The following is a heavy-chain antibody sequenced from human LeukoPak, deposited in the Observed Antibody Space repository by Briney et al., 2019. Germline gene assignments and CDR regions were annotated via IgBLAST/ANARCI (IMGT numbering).Heavy chain of an antibody. D-gene: IGHD1-1*01. J-gene: IGHJ4*02. Sequence: PGGSLRLSCAVSGFTFSNFYMSWVRQAPGKGLEWVASIKQDGSEKNYGDSVKGRFTISRDNAKNSLYLQMNSLRAVDTAVYYCAQLVKPTGGYWGQGTLVTVSS. CDR1: GFTFSNFY. CDR2: IKQDGSEK. CDR3: AQLVKPTGGY. V-gene: IGHV3-7*01.